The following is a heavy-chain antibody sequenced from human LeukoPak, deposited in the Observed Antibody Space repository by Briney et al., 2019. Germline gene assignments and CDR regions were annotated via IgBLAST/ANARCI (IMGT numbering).Heavy chain of an antibody. J-gene: IGHJ4*02. CDR3: ARGRAWIQLWSYFDY. V-gene: IGHV4-61*01. CDR1: GGSVSSGSYY. CDR2: IYYSGST. D-gene: IGHD5-18*01. Sequence: SEALSLTCTVSGGSVSSGSYYWSWIRQPPGKGLEWIGYIYYSGSTNYNPSLKSRVTISVDTSKNQFSLKLSSVTAADTAVYYCARGRAWIQLWSYFDYWGQGTLVTVSS.